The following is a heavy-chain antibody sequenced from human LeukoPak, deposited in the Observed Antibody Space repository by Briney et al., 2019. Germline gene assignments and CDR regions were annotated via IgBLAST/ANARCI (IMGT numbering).Heavy chain of an antibody. CDR3: SLRGYNSFYSASFDY. V-gene: IGHV3-7*01. CDR2: IKQDGSER. CDR1: GFTFSSYA. Sequence: GGSLRLSCAASGFTFSSYAMHWVRQAPGKGLEWVANIKQDGSERFYADSVKGRFTISRDNAKNSLFLQMNSLRVEDTAVYYCSLRGYNSFYSASFDYWGQGTLVTVSS. J-gene: IGHJ4*02. D-gene: IGHD5-24*01.